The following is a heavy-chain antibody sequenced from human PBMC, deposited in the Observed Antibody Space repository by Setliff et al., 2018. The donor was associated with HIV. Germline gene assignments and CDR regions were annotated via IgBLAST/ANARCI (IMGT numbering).Heavy chain of an antibody. CDR1: GYSISSGYY. V-gene: IGHV4-38-2*01. D-gene: IGHD4-17*01. Sequence: LSPTCAVSGYSISSGYYWGWIRQPPGKGLEWIGNIYHHGTTYYYPSLKGRVTISLDTSNNQFSLNLSSVTAADTAVYYCARGGPTVAFGLDVWGQGTTVTVSS. J-gene: IGHJ6*02. CDR2: IYHHGTT. CDR3: ARGGPTVAFGLDV.